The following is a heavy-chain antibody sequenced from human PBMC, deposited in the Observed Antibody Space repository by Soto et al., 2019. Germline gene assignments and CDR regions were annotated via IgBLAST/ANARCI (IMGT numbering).Heavy chain of an antibody. CDR3: ARWEDYYYYGMDV. V-gene: IGHV4-4*02. CDR1: GGSISSSNW. D-gene: IGHD1-26*01. Sequence: LSLTCAVSGGSISSSNWWSWVRQPPGKGLEWIGEIYHSGSTNYNPSLKSRVTISVDKSKNQFSLKLSSVTAADTAVYYCARWEDYYYYGMDVWGQGTTVTVSS. J-gene: IGHJ6*02. CDR2: IYHSGST.